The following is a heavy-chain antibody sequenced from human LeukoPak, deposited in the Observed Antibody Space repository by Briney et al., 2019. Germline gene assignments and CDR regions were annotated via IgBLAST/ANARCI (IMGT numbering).Heavy chain of an antibody. CDR3: ARVLGGSYGPFDY. J-gene: IGHJ4*02. V-gene: IGHV3-21*01. D-gene: IGHD5-18*01. CDR2: ISSSSSYI. Sequence: GGSLRLSCAASGFTFSSYSMNWVRQAPGKGLEWVSSISSSSSYIYYADSVKGRFTISRDNAKNSLYLQMNSLRAEDTAVYYCARVLGGSYGPFDYWGQGTLVTVSS. CDR1: GFTFSSYS.